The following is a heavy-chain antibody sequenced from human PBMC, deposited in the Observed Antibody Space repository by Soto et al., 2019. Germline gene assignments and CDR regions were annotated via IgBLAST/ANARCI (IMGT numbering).Heavy chain of an antibody. V-gene: IGHV3-30*01. CDR2: ISYDGTNK. J-gene: IGHJ4*02. CDR1: GFTFRSYA. Sequence: QVQLVESGGGVVQPGRSLRLSCAASGFTFRSYAMDWVRQAPGKGLEWVAVISYDGTNKYYADSVKGRFTISRDNSKITLSLQMNSLRAEDTAVYYCARGDSNSWSDYWGQGTLVTVSS. CDR3: ARGDSNSWSDY. D-gene: IGHD6-13*01.